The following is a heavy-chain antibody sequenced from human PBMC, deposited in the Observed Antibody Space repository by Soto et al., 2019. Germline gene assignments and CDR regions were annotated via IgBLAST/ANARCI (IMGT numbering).Heavy chain of an antibody. CDR3: AIRAVALSTIREDNSLDP. D-gene: IGHD1-26*01. Sequence: SETLCLTCTVSGGSISSHYWTWIRQPPGKGLEWIGHIYSSGSTKYNPSLESRVTISVDTSKNQFSLKLISMASADTAIYFCAIRAVALSTIREDNSLDPWGQGTLVTVSS. CDR1: GGSISSHY. V-gene: IGHV4-59*11. CDR2: IYSSGST. J-gene: IGHJ5*02.